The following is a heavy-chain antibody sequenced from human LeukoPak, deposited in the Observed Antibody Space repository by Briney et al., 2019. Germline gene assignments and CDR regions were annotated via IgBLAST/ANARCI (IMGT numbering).Heavy chain of an antibody. CDR1: GGSISSGGYY. J-gene: IGHJ4*02. CDR3: ARVSRLYSSSWYDYAFDY. V-gene: IGHV4-31*03. Sequence: SDTLSLTCTVSGGSISSGGYYWSWIRQHPGKGLERIGYIYYSGSTYYNPSLKSRVTISVDTSKNQFSLKLSSVTAADTAVYYCARVSRLYSSSWYDYAFDYWGQGTLVTVSS. D-gene: IGHD6-13*01. CDR2: IYYSGST.